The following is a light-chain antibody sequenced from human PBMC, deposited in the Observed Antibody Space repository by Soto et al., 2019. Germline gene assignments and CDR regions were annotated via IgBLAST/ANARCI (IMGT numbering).Light chain of an antibody. CDR3: QQSYSTPVT. CDR1: QSIYNY. Sequence: DIQMTQSPSSLSASVGDRVTITCRASQSIYNYLNWYQQKPGKAPKLLIYAASSLQSGVPSRFSGSGSGTDFTLTISSLQPEDFATYYGQQSYSTPVTFGQGTKLEIK. V-gene: IGKV1-39*01. J-gene: IGKJ2*01. CDR2: AAS.